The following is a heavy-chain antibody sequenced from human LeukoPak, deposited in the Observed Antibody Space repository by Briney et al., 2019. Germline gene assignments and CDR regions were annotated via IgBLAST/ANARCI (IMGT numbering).Heavy chain of an antibody. D-gene: IGHD3-10*01. V-gene: IGHV4-59*01. CDR1: GGSLSSYY. CDR2: IYYSGNT. J-gene: IGHJ6*03. CDR3: ARAITSGSSAMDV. Sequence: SETLSLTCTVSGGSLSSYYWSWLRQPPGKGLEWIAYIYYSGNTNYNPSLKSRVTISVDTSKNQFSLKVNSVTTADTAVYYCARAITSGSSAMDVWGKGTTVTVSS.